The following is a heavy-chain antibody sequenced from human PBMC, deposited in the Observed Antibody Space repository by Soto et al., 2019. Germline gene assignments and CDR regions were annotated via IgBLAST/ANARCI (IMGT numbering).Heavy chain of an antibody. Sequence: EVRLVETGGDLIQPGGSLRLSCAASGFIVSGNYMSWVRQAPGKGLEWVSVIYSGGSTYYADSVKGRFTISRDNSKNTLYLQMNSQRADDTAVYYCARDGGLAEDGMDVWGQGTTVTVSS. V-gene: IGHV3-53*02. CDR1: GFIVSGNY. CDR3: ARDGGLAEDGMDV. J-gene: IGHJ6*02. D-gene: IGHD3-10*01. CDR2: IYSGGST.